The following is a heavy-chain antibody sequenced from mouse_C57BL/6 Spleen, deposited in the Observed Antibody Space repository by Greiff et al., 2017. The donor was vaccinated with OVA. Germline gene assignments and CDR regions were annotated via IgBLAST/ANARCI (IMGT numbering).Heavy chain of an antibody. Sequence: QVQLQQPGAELVKPGASVKLSCKASGYTFTSYWMHWVKQRPGRGLEWIGRIDPNSGGTKYNEKFKSKATLTVDKTSSTAYMQLSSLTSEDSAVYYWARVGDYGSSYGGCFDVWGTGTTVTVSS. CDR2: IDPNSGGT. V-gene: IGHV1-72*01. D-gene: IGHD1-1*01. CDR1: GYTFTSYW. CDR3: ARVGDYGSSYGGCFDV. J-gene: IGHJ1*03.